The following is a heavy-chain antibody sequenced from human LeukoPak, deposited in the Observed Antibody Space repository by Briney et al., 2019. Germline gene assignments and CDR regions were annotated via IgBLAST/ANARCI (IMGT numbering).Heavy chain of an antibody. Sequence: PRGSLRLSCAASGFTVSSNYMSWVRQAPGKGLEWVSVIYSGGSTYYADSVKGRFTISRDNSKNTLYLQMNSLRAEDTAVYYCARDRREGSYEYFDYWGQGTLFTVSS. CDR1: GFTVSSNY. J-gene: IGHJ4*02. D-gene: IGHD1-26*01. CDR2: IYSGGST. V-gene: IGHV3-53*01. CDR3: ARDRREGSYEYFDY.